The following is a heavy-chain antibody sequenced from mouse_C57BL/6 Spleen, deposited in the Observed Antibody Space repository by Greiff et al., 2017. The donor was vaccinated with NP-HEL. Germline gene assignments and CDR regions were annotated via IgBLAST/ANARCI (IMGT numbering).Heavy chain of an antibody. V-gene: IGHV3-8*01. D-gene: IGHD2-5*01. CDR1: GYSITSDY. Sequence: EVKLMESGPGLAKPSQTLSLTCSVTGYSITSDYWNWIRKFPGNKLEYMGYISYSGSTYYNPSLKSRISITRDTSKNQYYLQLNSVTTEDTATYYCARGTGYYSNSWYFDVWGTGTTVTVSS. J-gene: IGHJ1*03. CDR2: ISYSGST. CDR3: ARGTGYYSNSWYFDV.